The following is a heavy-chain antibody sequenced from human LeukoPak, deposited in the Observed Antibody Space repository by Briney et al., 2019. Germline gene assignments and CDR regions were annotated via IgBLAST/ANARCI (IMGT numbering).Heavy chain of an antibody. J-gene: IGHJ4*02. CDR2: FDPEDGET. V-gene: IGHV1-24*01. D-gene: IGHD6-13*01. CDR3: ATGTSSWDDY. CDR1: GGTFSSYT. Sequence: ASVKVSCKASGGTFSSYTISWVRQAPGQGLEWMGGFDPEDGETIYAQKFQGRVTMTEDTSTDTAYMELSSLRSEDTAVYYCATGTSSWDDYWGQGTLVTVSS.